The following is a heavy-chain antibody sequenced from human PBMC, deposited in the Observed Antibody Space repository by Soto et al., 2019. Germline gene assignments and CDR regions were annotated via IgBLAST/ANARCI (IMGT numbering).Heavy chain of an antibody. CDR3: ARPQIASRYYYGMDV. D-gene: IGHD2-2*01. V-gene: IGHV1-46*01. Sequence: QVQLVQSGAEVKKPGASVKVSCKASGYTFTSYYMHWVRQAPGQGLEWMGIINPSGTTTDYEQKFQCRVTMTRDTSTSTYDLELSSLRSEDTAVYYCARPQIASRYYYGMDVWGQGTTVTVSS. CDR2: INPSGTTT. J-gene: IGHJ6*02. CDR1: GYTFTSYY.